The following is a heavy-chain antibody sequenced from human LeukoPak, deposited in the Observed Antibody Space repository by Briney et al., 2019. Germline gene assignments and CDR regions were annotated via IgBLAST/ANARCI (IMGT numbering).Heavy chain of an antibody. D-gene: IGHD3-16*01. V-gene: IGHV1-24*01. J-gene: IGHJ4*02. Sequence: VASVKVSCKVSGYTLTELSMHWVRQAPGKGLEWMGGFDPEDGETIYAQKFQGRVTMTEDTSTDTAYMELSSLRSEDTAVYYCAAGSMDKTSGGIDYWGQGTLVTVSS. CDR1: GYTLTELS. CDR3: AAGSMDKTSGGIDY. CDR2: FDPEDGET.